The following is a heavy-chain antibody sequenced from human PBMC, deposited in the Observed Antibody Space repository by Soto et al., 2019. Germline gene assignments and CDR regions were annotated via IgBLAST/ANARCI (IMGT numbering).Heavy chain of an antibody. CDR3: ERPSEVGATPNWDY. J-gene: IGHJ4*02. CDR1: WYRGASYW. V-gene: IGHV5-51*01. CDR2: IYLGDSDT. D-gene: IGHD1-26*01. Sequence: GASLKISCKGSWYRGASYWDCWVRQMPWKGLEWVVIIYLGDSDTRYSPSFEGPVTISADKSISTAYLQWSSLKASATAMYYCERPSEVGATPNWDYWGQGTLLTVSS.